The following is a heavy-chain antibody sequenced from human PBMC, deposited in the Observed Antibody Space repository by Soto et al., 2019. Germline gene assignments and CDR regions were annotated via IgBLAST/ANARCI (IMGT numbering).Heavy chain of an antibody. Sequence: QVQLVQSGAEVRQPGASVKVSCKASGYSVTTYGMSWVRQAPGQGLEYMGWINGYGHGAKYVQRFQGRFSMTTDTSTNTVYMDLRSLTSDDTAVYYCVRDLNGDFYYWGQGTVVIVSP. CDR1: GYSVTTYG. J-gene: IGHJ4*02. CDR2: INGYGHGA. D-gene: IGHD3-10*01. CDR3: VRDLNGDFYY. V-gene: IGHV1-18*01.